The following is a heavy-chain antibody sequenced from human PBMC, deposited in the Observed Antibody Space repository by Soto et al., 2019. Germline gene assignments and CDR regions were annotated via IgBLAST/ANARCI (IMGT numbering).Heavy chain of an antibody. CDR1: GYPFSTYG. CDR2: INPSSGET. V-gene: IGHV1-18*01. Sequence: GPEVKKPGASVKVSCKASGYPFSTYGITWVRQAPGQGLEWMGWINPSSGETNYAQNFQGRVTVTTDTSVTTAYLELRNLRSDDTAAYYCARDWYPRFDPWGQGTLVTVSS. J-gene: IGHJ5*02. CDR3: ARDWYPRFDP. D-gene: IGHD6-13*01.